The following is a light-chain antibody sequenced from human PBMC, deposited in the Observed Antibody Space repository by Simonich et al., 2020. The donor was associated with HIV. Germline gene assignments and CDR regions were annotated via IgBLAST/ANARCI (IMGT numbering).Light chain of an antibody. CDR2: STN. Sequence: QTVVTQEPSFSVSPGGTVTLTCGLSSGSVSTSYYPSWYQQTPGQAPPTLIYSTNTRSSGVPDRFSGSILGNKAALTITGAQADDEGDYYCVLYMGSGISVFGGGTKLTVL. J-gene: IGLJ3*02. CDR1: SGSVSTSYY. V-gene: IGLV8-61*01. CDR3: VLYMGSGISV.